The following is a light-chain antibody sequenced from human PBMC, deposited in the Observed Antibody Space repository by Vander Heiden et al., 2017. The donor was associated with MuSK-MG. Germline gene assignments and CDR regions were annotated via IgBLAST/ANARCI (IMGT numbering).Light chain of an antibody. CDR1: QDISNY. CDR3: QQDDNLSVT. V-gene: IGKV1-33*01. J-gene: IGKJ3*01. CDR2: DAS. Sequence: DIQMTQSPSSLSASVGDRVTITCQASQDISNYLNWYQQKPGKAPKLLIYDASNLETGVPSRFSGSGSGTDFTFTISSLQPEDIATYYCQQDDNLSVTFGPGTKVDIK.